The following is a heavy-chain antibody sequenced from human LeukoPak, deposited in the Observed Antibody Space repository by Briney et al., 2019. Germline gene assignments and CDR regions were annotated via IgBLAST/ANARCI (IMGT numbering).Heavy chain of an antibody. V-gene: IGHV4-39*01. Sequence: SETLSLTCSVSGDSISSSRYCWGWIRQPPGKGLEWIGSVYHSGSTHYNPSLNRRITISVDTSKNQFSLRLRSMTAADTALYFCLAYYSLSGNYYNGIDYWGQGTLVTVSS. D-gene: IGHD3-10*01. CDR2: VYHSGST. CDR3: LAYYSLSGNYYNGIDY. J-gene: IGHJ4*02. CDR1: GDSISSSRYC.